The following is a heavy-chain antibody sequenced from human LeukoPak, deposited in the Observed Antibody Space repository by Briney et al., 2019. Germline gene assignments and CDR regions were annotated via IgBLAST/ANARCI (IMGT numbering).Heavy chain of an antibody. CDR1: GGSISSGIR. Sequence: SETLSLTCTVSGGSISSGIRWSWVRQPPGKGLEWIGEIHHEGSTKYSPSLKSRVTISVDKSKNQFSLKLSSVTAADTAVYYCARDQHSSLDPWGQGTLVTVSS. CDR3: ARDQHSSLDP. J-gene: IGHJ5*02. V-gene: IGHV4-4*02. CDR2: IHHEGST. D-gene: IGHD6-13*01.